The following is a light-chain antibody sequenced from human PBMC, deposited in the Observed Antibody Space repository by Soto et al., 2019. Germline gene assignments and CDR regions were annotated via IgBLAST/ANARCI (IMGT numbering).Light chain of an antibody. V-gene: IGLV2-23*01. CDR2: EGS. CDR3: SSYAGTDTYV. CDR1: SSDVGSYNL. J-gene: IGLJ1*01. Sequence: QSALTQPASVSGSPGQSITISCAGTSSDVGSYNLVSWYRQYPGKAPKLMIYEGSKRPSGVSDRFSGSKSGNTASLTISGLQDEDEADYYCSSYAGTDTYVFGRGTKV.